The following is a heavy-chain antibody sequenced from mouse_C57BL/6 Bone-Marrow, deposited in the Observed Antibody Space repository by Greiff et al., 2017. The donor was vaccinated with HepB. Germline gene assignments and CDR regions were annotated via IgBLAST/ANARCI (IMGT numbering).Heavy chain of an antibody. J-gene: IGHJ3*01. D-gene: IGHD3-1*01. CDR3: ARDRDFAY. CDR1: GFTFSDYY. V-gene: IGHV5-16*01. CDR2: INYDGSST. Sequence: EVKLMESEGGLVQPGSSMKLSCTASGFTFSDYYMAWVRQVPEKGLEWVANINYDGSSTYYLDSLKSRFIISRDNAKNILYLQMSSLKSEDTATYYCARDRDFAYWGQGTLVTVSA.